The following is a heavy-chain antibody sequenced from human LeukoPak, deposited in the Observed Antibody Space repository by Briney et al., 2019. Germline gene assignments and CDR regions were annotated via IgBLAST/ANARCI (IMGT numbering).Heavy chain of an antibody. CDR2: INHSGIT. J-gene: IGHJ5*02. D-gene: IGHD2-15*01. CDR1: GGSMNINNYY. V-gene: IGHV4-39*07. CDR3: ARAVIVVAAATQRNWFDP. Sequence: PSETLSLTCTVSGGSMNINNYYWAWIRQPPGKGLEWIGEINHSGITDYNPSLRSRVTISVDTSKNQFSLKSSSVTAADTAIYYCARAVIVVAAATQRNWFDPWGQGTLVTVSS.